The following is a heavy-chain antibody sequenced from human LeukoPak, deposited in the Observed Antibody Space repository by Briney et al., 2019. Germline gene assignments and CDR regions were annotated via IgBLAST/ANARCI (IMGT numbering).Heavy chain of an antibody. CDR2: ISYDGGIK. V-gene: IGHV3-30*18. D-gene: IGHD3-9*01. CDR1: GFTSMTIG. CDR3: AKDIRYFDWPYGMDV. Sequence: GGSLRLSCAPPGFTSMTIGMYWGRRAPDKGLGRGAVISYDGGIKYDADSVRGRFTISRDNSKNTRYLQMNSLRAEVTAVYYCAKDIRYFDWPYGMDVWGQGTTVTVSS. J-gene: IGHJ6*02.